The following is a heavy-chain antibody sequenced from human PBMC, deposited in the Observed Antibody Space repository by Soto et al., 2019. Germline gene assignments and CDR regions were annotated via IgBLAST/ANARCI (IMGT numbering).Heavy chain of an antibody. J-gene: IGHJ6*02. CDR3: AREGRGYSGYDSAYYYGMDV. D-gene: IGHD5-12*01. CDR2: ISAYNGNT. CDR1: GYTFTIYG. V-gene: IGHV1-18*01. Sequence: SVKVSCKASGYTFTIYGISLVLHAPGQGLDWMGLISAYNGNTNYAQKLQGRVTMTTDTSTSTAYMELRSLRSDDTAVYYCAREGRGYSGYDSAYYYGMDVWGQGTTVTVSS.